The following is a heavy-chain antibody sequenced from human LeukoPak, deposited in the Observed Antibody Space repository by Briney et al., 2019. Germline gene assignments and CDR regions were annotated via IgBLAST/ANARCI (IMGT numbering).Heavy chain of an antibody. J-gene: IGHJ4*02. CDR2: IKQDGTEK. D-gene: IGHD3-10*01. Sequence: GGSLRLSCGASGFTFTTHWMSWVRQAPGKGLEWVANIKQDGTEKYYVDSVKGRFTISRDYARNSLYLQLNSLRAEDTAVYYCARLSEMFRGPQVIYYFDYWGQGTLVTVSS. V-gene: IGHV3-7*01. CDR3: ARLSEMFRGPQVIYYFDY. CDR1: GFTFTTHW.